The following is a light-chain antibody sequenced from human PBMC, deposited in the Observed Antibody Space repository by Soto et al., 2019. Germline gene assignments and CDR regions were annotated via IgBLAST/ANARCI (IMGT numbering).Light chain of an antibody. V-gene: IGKV1-12*01. CDR1: QDISDW. CDR2: AAS. Sequence: DIQMTQSPSSVSASVGDRVTITCRASQDISDWLAWYQQKPGKAPNLLIYAASSLQSGVPSRFGDSESRTDFTLTISSLQPEDFATYYCQQAKSFITFGGGTKVEIK. J-gene: IGKJ4*01. CDR3: QQAKSFIT.